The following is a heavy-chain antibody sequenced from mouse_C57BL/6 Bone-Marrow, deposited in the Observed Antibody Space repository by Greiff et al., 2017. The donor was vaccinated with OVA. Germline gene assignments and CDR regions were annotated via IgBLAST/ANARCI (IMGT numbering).Heavy chain of an antibody. CDR1: GFTFSSYG. Sequence: DVQLQESGGDLVKPGGSLKLSCAASGFTFSSYGMSWVRQTPDKRLEWVATISSGGSYTYYPDSVKGRFTISRDNAKNTLYLQMSSLKSEDTAMYYCARLITTGFAYWGQGTLVTVSA. D-gene: IGHD1-1*01. CDR3: ARLITTGFAY. J-gene: IGHJ3*01. V-gene: IGHV5-6*01. CDR2: ISSGGSYT.